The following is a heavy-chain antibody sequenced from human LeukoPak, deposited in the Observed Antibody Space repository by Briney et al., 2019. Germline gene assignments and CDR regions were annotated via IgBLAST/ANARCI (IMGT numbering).Heavy chain of an antibody. Sequence: GASVKVSCKASGYTFTSYGISWVRQAPGQGLEWMGWISAYNGNTNYAQKLQGRVTMTTDTSTSTAYMELRSLRSDDTAVYYCARGRYCTNGVCPYYYYGMDVWGQGTTVTVSS. CDR3: ARGRYCTNGVCPYYYYGMDV. CDR1: GYTFTSYG. CDR2: ISAYNGNT. V-gene: IGHV1-18*01. J-gene: IGHJ6*02. D-gene: IGHD2-8*01.